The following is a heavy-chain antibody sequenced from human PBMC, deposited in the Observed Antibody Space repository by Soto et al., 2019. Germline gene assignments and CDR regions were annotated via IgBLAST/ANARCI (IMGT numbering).Heavy chain of an antibody. CDR3: ARMYSSGSGWFHP. Sequence: SETLSLTCFVSGYSITAGGYYWSWIRHHPGKGLEWIGSFYSSGSIIYNPSLRSRVSISGDTSSNQFSMSLTSVTAADTARYYCARMYSSGSGWFHPWGQGTPVTAPQ. CDR2: FYSSGSI. V-gene: IGHV4-31*03. D-gene: IGHD6-19*01. J-gene: IGHJ5*02. CDR1: GYSITAGGYY.